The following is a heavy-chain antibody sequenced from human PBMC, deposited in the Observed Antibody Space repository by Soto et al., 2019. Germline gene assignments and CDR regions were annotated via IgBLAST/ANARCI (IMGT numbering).Heavy chain of an antibody. Sequence: GASVKVSCKASGYTFTSYDVMWVRQATGQGLEWMGWVNPNSGNTDSAQKFQGRVTMTWDTSINTAYMELSSLRSEDTAVYYCARDFSSAGGYYDFWSGYYGPVDYWGQGTLVTVSS. V-gene: IGHV1-8*01. J-gene: IGHJ4*02. CDR3: ARDFSSAGGYYDFWSGYYGPVDY. CDR2: VNPNSGNT. D-gene: IGHD3-3*01. CDR1: GYTFTSYD.